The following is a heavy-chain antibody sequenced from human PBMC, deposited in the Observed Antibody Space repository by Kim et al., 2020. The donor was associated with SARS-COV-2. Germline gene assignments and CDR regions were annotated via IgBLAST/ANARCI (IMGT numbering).Heavy chain of an antibody. J-gene: IGHJ1*01. CDR2: ISGSGRDK. V-gene: IGHV3-11*01. Sequence: GGSLRLSCTASGFICSAYYMTWVRQISGKGLQWLSYISGSGRDKSSADSVKGRFTISRDTAKSSLYLQMNSLRVEDTAVYYCARVARGPTDWGRGTLVTVSS. CDR3: ARVARGPTD. CDR1: GFICSAYY. D-gene: IGHD3-10*01.